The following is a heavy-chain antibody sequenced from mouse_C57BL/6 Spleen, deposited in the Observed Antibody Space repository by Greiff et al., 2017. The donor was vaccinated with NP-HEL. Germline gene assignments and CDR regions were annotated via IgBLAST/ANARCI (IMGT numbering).Heavy chain of an antibody. D-gene: IGHD1-1*01. CDR1: GYAFTNYL. CDR2: INPGSGGT. Sequence: QVQLQQSGAELVRPGTSVKVSCKASGYAFTNYLIEWVKQRPGQGLEWIGVINPGSGGTNYNETFKGKATLTADKSSSTAYMQLSSLTSEDSAVYFCARNGGSKVLHWYFDVWGTGTTVTVSS. CDR3: ARNGGSKVLHWYFDV. V-gene: IGHV1-54*01. J-gene: IGHJ1*03.